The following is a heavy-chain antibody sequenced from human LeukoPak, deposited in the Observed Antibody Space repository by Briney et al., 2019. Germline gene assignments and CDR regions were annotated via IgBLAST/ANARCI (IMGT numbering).Heavy chain of an antibody. V-gene: IGHV4-39*01. CDR2: IYYSGST. CDR1: GGXISSSSYY. CDR3: AKHGELLSWFDP. Sequence: PSETLSLTCTVSGGXISSSSYYWGWIRQPPGKGLEWIGSIYYSGSTYYNPSLKSRVTISVDTSKNHFSLKLRSVTAADTAVYYCAKHGELLSWFDPWGQGTQVTVSS. J-gene: IGHJ5*02. D-gene: IGHD1-26*01.